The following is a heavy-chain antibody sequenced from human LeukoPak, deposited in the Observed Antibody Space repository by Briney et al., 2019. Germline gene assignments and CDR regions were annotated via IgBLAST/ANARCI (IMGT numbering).Heavy chain of an antibody. CDR1: EFTFSVCA. D-gene: IGHD4-17*01. J-gene: IGHJ4*02. CDR2: INGGGVDT. Sequence: GGSLRLSCAASEFTFSVCAMGWVRQAPGKGLEWVSAINGGGVDTYYTDSVKGRFTISRDNSKNTLYLQMSSLRAEDTAVYYCAKNRDGDYDPFDSWGQGTLVTVSS. V-gene: IGHV3-23*01. CDR3: AKNRDGDYDPFDS.